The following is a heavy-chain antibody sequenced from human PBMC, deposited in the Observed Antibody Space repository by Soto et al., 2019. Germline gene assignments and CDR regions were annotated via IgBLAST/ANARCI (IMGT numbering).Heavy chain of an antibody. CDR2: IYHIGST. CDR3: AREYRKIGYCSSTSCPPGFDP. Sequence: SETLSLTCAVSGYSISSGYYWGWIRQPPGKGLEWIGSIYHIGSTYYNPSLKSRVTISVDTSKNQFSLKLSSVTAADTAVYYCAREYRKIGYCSSTSCPPGFDPWGQGTMVTVSS. J-gene: IGHJ5*02. CDR1: GYSISSGYY. D-gene: IGHD2-2*01. V-gene: IGHV4-38-2*02.